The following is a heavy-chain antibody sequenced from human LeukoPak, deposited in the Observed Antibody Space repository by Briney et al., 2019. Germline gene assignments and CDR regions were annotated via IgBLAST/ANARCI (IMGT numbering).Heavy chain of an antibody. CDR2: ISYDGSNK. D-gene: IGHD5-24*01. CDR3: VKSAGKDGYRDVFDI. V-gene: IGHV3-30-3*01. CDR1: GFTFSSYA. Sequence: PGRSLRLSCAASGFTFSSYAMHWVRQAPGKGLEWVAVISYDGSNKYYADSVKGRFTISRDNFKNTLYLQMNSLRAEDTAVYHCVKSAGKDGYRDVFDIWGQGTVVTVSS. J-gene: IGHJ3*02.